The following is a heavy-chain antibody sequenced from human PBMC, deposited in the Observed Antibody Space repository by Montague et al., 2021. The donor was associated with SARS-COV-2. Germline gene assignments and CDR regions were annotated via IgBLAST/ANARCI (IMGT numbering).Heavy chain of an antibody. D-gene: IGHD4-23*01. CDR3: ARWDPQTLTLIGLRGKSASDY. Sequence: SETRSLTCAVYGGSFNGYYWTWIRQSPGKGLEWIAEINHSGTTNYNFNPSLRSRVTISVDTSKSQFSLKLSSVTAADTGVYYCARWDPQTLTLIGLRGKSASDYWGQGTLVTVSS. V-gene: IGHV4-34*01. J-gene: IGHJ4*02. CDR1: GGSFNGYY. CDR2: INHSGTT.